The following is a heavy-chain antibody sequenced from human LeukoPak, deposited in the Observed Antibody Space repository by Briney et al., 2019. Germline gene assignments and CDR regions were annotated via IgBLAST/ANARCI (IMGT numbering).Heavy chain of an antibody. Sequence: SETLSLTCTVSGGSISSGGYYWSWIRQHPGKGLEWIGEINHSGSTNYNPSLKSRVTISVDTSKNQFSLKLSSVTAADTAVYYCARENVLLWFGEFTGAFDIWGQGTMVTVSS. J-gene: IGHJ3*02. CDR1: GGSISSGGYY. CDR3: ARENVLLWFGEFTGAFDI. V-gene: IGHV4-39*07. D-gene: IGHD3-10*01. CDR2: INHSGST.